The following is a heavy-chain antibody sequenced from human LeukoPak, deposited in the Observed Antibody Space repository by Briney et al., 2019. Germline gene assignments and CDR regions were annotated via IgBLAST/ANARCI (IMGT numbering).Heavy chain of an antibody. J-gene: IGHJ4*02. CDR2: VYYTGST. D-gene: IGHD6-13*01. Sequence: SETLSLTCTVSGGSINSSTYCWGWIRQPPGKGLEWIGNVYYTGSTNYNPSLKSRVTVSVDTSKNQFSLKLTSVTAADTAVYYCARRKLRTSWRDYWGQGTLVTVSS. CDR3: ARRKLRTSWRDY. CDR1: GGSINSSTYC. V-gene: IGHV4-39*01.